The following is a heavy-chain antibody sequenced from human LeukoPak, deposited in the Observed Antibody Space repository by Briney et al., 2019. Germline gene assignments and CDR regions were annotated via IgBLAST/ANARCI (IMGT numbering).Heavy chain of an antibody. CDR2: IYHTGTT. J-gene: IGHJ4*02. CDR3: ASVSVWELATHPGGSFDY. V-gene: IGHV4-30-4*01. Sequence: PSETLSLTCTVSGGLISCIEYYWGWVRQSPVRGLEWLGHIYHTGTTLYSPHLNNRLTLSVDSSKNQFSLTLNSVTAADTAVYYCASVSVWELATHPGGSFDYWGRGILVTVSS. CDR1: GGLISCIEYY. D-gene: IGHD1-26*01.